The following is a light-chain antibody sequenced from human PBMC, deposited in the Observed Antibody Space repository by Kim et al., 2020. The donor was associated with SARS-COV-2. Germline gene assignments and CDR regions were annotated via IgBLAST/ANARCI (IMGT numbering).Light chain of an antibody. V-gene: IGKV3-20*01. CDR1: QRVSSTY. CDR2: GAS. CDR3: QQYGTSPLT. Sequence: SPGERAPLSCRASQRVSSTYLAWHQQKPGQAPRVLVFGASRRATGIPDRFTGSGSGTDFTLTISRLEPEDFAVYYCQQYGTSPLTFGGGTKVDIK. J-gene: IGKJ4*01.